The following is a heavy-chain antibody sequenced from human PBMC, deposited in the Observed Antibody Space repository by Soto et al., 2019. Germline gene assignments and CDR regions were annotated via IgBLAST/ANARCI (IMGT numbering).Heavy chain of an antibody. CDR3: ARDRVEAALGTFDQ. Sequence: QVQLVQSGAEVTKPGASVNVSCKTSGYTFYTYPISWVRQAPGQGLEWVGGISTYNGKTNYGQKFQGRVTITTDTSASTAYMNLRNLRSDDTAVYYCARDRVEAALGTFDQWGQGTLVTVSS. CDR1: GYTFYTYP. D-gene: IGHD6-13*01. V-gene: IGHV1-18*01. J-gene: IGHJ4*02. CDR2: ISTYNGKT.